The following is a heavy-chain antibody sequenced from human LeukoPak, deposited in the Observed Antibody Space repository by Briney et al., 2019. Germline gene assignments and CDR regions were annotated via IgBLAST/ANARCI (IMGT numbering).Heavy chain of an antibody. Sequence: PGGSLRLSCVVSGFTFSTHGFHWVRQAPGKGLEWLSVIWHDGGRKEYADSVRGRFTISRDNSNLYLQMNSLRAEDTAIYYCARDIGNSGFNLDYWGQGTPVTVSS. J-gene: IGHJ4*02. CDR1: GFTFSTHG. CDR2: IWHDGGRK. V-gene: IGHV3-33*01. CDR3: ARDIGNSGFNLDY. D-gene: IGHD5-12*01.